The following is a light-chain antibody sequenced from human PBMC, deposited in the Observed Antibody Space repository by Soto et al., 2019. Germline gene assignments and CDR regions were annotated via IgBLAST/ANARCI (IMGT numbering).Light chain of an antibody. CDR2: DAS. CDR3: QQFHG. CDR1: QGIGSA. Sequence: AIQLTQNPSSLSASVGDRVTITCRASQGIGSALAWYQQKPGKAPKLLIYDASSLESGVPSRFSGSGSGTDFTLTISSLQPEDFATYYCQQFHGLGGGTKVDSK. J-gene: IGKJ4*01. V-gene: IGKV1-13*02.